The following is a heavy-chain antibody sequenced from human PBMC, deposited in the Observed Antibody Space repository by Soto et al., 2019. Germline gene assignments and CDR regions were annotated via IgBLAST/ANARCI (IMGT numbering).Heavy chain of an antibody. J-gene: IGHJ6*02. CDR1: GYTFTGYY. CDR2: INPNSGGT. CDR3: ARDEGYYYDSSGPYYYGMDV. D-gene: IGHD3-22*01. V-gene: IGHV1-2*04. Sequence: ASVKVSCKASGYTFTGYYMHWVRQAPGQGLEWMGWINPNSGGTNYAQKFQGWVTITRDTSISTAYMELSRLRSDDTAVYYCARDEGYYYDSSGPYYYGMDVWGQGTTVTVSS.